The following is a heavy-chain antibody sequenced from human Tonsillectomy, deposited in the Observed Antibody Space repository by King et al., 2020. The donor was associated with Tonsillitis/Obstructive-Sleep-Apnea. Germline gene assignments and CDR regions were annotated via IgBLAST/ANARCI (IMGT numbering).Heavy chain of an antibody. D-gene: IGHD3-9*01. Sequence: VQLQESGGGVVQPGRSLRLSCAASGFTFSNYGMHWVRPAPGKGLAWVAVISYDGSNKYYADSVKGRFTISRDKSKNTLDLQMDSLRAEDTAVYYCAKAPYYDILTGYWGDYYYYGMDVWGQGTTVTVSS. V-gene: IGHV3-30*18. CDR3: AKAPYYDILTGYWGDYYYYGMDV. J-gene: IGHJ6*02. CDR2: ISYDGSNK. CDR1: GFTFSNYG.